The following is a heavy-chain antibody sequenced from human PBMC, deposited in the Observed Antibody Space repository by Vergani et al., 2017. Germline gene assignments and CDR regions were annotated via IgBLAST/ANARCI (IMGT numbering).Heavy chain of an antibody. CDR3: ARVGTSSNRDYFDY. CDR2: INPNSGGT. CDR1: GYTFTDYF. D-gene: IGHD2-2*01. V-gene: IGHV1-2*02. J-gene: IGHJ4*02. Sequence: QVQLVQSGAEVKKPGASAKVSCKASGYTFTDYFMHLVRQAPGQGLEWMGWINPNSGGTNYAQKFQGRVTMTRDTSISTAYMERSNLRSDDTAVYYCARVGTSSNRDYFDYWGQGTLVTVSS.